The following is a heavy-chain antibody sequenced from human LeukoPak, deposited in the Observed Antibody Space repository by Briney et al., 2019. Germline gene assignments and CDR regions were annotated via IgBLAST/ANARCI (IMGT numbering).Heavy chain of an antibody. Sequence: GASVKVSCKASGYTFTSYAMHWVRQAPGQRLEWMGWINAGNGNTKYSQKFQGRVTITRDTSASTAYMELSSLRSEDTAVYYCARDIQPAAAISYNWFDPWGQGTLVTVSS. CDR2: INAGNGNT. V-gene: IGHV1-3*01. CDR1: GYTFTSYA. D-gene: IGHD2-2*01. CDR3: ARDIQPAAAISYNWFDP. J-gene: IGHJ5*02.